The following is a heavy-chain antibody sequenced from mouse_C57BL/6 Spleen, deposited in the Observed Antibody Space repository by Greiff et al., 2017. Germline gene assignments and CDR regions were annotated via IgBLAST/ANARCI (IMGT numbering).Heavy chain of an antibody. J-gene: IGHJ4*01. CDR2: IRPSDGDT. V-gene: IGHV1-74*01. CDR1: GYTFTSYW. CDR3: ASIYYGATRSAMDY. Sequence: QVQLQQPGAELVKPGASVKVSCKASGYTFTSYWMHWVKQRPGQGLEWIGRIRPSDGDTNYTQKFKGKATLTVDKSSSTAYMQLSSLTSEDSAVYDCASIYYGATRSAMDYWGQGTSVTVSS. D-gene: IGHD2-1*01.